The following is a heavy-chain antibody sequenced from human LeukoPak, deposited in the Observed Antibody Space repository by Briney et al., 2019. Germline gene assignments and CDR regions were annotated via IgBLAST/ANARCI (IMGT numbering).Heavy chain of an antibody. CDR2: TYYSGST. CDR3: VRDLPSFYFGSGNMFDP. J-gene: IGHJ5*02. D-gene: IGHD3-10*01. Sequence: SETLSLTCTVSGGSISSGGYYWSWIRQHPGKGLEWIGYTYYSGSTYYNPSLKSRVTISVDTSNNQFSLKLSSVTAADSAIYFCVRDLPSFYFGSGNMFDPWGQGTLVTVSS. CDR1: GGSISSGGYY. V-gene: IGHV4-31*03.